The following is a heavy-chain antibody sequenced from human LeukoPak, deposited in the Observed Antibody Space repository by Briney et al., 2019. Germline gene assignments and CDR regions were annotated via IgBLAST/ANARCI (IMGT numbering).Heavy chain of an antibody. V-gene: IGHV3-9*01. Sequence: GGSLRLSCAASGFTFDDYAMHWVRQAPGKGLEWVSGISWNSGSIGYADSVKGRFTISRDNAKNSLYLQMNSLRAEDTALYYCAKASGRLRFLEWFFGYWGQGTLVTVSS. CDR3: AKASGRLRFLEWFFGY. D-gene: IGHD3-3*01. CDR1: GFTFDDYA. J-gene: IGHJ4*02. CDR2: ISWNSGSI.